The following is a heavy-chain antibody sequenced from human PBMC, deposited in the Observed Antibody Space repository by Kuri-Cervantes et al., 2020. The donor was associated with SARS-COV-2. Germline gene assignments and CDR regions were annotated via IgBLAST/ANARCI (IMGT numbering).Heavy chain of an antibody. Sequence: ESLKISCAASGFTFSNAWMNWVRQPPGKGLEWIGEINHSGSTNYNPPLKSRVTISVDTSKNQFSLKLSSVTAADTAVYYCAGWPVVPAANPKWGIDYWGQGTLVTVSS. CDR3: AGWPVVPAANPKWGIDY. V-gene: IGHV4-34*08. D-gene: IGHD2-2*01. CDR1: GFTFSNAW. J-gene: IGHJ4*02. CDR2: INHSGST.